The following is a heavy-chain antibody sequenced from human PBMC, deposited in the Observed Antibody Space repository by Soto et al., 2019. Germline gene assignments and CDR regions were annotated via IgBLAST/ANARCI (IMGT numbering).Heavy chain of an antibody. CDR2: IWYDGSDK. CDR1: GFTLSSNG. Sequence: GGSRRLSCAASGFTLSSNGMHWVRQAPGKGLEGVAFIWYDGSDKYYADSVKGRFTISRDNSKNTLYLQMNSLSAEDTAVYYCARDRYPNYPPDAFDIWGQGTLVTVSS. D-gene: IGHD4-4*01. CDR3: ARDRYPNYPPDAFDI. J-gene: IGHJ3*02. V-gene: IGHV3-33*01.